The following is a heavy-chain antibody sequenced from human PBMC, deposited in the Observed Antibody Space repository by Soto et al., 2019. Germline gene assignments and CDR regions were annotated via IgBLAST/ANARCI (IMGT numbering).Heavy chain of an antibody. V-gene: IGHV1-69*08. CDR2: IVPTLRIT. J-gene: IGHJ5*02. CDR1: GGTSTIYT. D-gene: IGHD1-26*01. CDR3: ATDKYGAGRVGVHS. Sequence: QVQLVQSGAEVKKPGASLRVSCETSGGTSTIYTITWVRQAPGQGLQWIGRIVPTLRITNYAQEFQGRLTITADSSTSTAHIELTSLTSEDTAVYYCATDKYGAGRVGVHSWGQGTLVTVSS.